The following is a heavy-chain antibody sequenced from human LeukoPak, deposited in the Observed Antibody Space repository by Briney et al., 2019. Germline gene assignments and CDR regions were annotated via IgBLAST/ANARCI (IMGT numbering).Heavy chain of an antibody. Sequence: PGGSLRLSCAASGLTFSSYGMHWVRQAPGKGLEWVAFIRYDGSNKYYADSVKGRFTISRDNSKNTLYLQMNSLRAEDTAVYYCAKIGIAARPHDYWGQGTLVTVSS. CDR3: AKIGIAARPHDY. CDR1: GLTFSSYG. CDR2: IRYDGSNK. V-gene: IGHV3-30*02. D-gene: IGHD6-6*01. J-gene: IGHJ4*02.